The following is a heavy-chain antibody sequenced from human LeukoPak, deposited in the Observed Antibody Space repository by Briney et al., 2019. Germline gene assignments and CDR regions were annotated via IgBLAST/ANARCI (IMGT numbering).Heavy chain of an antibody. CDR1: GFTFSSYS. CDR2: ISSSSSYI. CDR3: ARSLDYYGSGDRY. Sequence: PGGSLRLSCAASGFTFSSYSMNWVRQAPGKGLEWVSSISSSSSYIYYADSVKGRFTISRDNAKNSLYLQMNSLRAEDTAVYYCARSLDYYGSGDRYWGQGTLVTVSS. V-gene: IGHV3-21*01. J-gene: IGHJ4*02. D-gene: IGHD3-10*01.